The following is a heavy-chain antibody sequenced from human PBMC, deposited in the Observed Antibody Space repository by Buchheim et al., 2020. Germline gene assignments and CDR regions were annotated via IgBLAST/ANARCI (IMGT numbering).Heavy chain of an antibody. CDR1: GFTFSNYA. CDR2: ISYDGSNE. Sequence: QVQLVESGGGVVQPGRSLRLSCAASGFTFSNYAMHWVRQAPGKGLEWMALISYDGSNEYYASSVKGRVTISSDNSTNTLYLQMNSLRTEDTAVYYCARRSSSSYWYFELWGRGTL. CDR3: ARRSSSSYWYFEL. D-gene: IGHD6-13*01. V-gene: IGHV3-30-3*01. J-gene: IGHJ2*01.